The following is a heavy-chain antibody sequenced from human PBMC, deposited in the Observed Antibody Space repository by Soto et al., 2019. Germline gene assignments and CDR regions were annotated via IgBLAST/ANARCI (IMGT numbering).Heavy chain of an antibody. V-gene: IGHV3-74*01. CDR1: GSTFSAYW. D-gene: IGHD6-13*01. J-gene: IGHJ4*02. CDR2: ISDDGSTT. CDR3: AKTGYNSDY. Sequence: GGSLRLSCEVSGSTFSAYWMHWVRQVPGKCLIWVSRISDDGSTTTYADSVKGRFTISRDNAKNTLYLQMNSLRAEDTAVYYCAKTGYNSDYWGQGXLVTVYS.